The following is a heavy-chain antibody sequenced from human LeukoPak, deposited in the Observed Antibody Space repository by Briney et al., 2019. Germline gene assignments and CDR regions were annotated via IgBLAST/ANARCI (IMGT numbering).Heavy chain of an antibody. D-gene: IGHD5-12*01. Sequence: ASVKVSCKASGYTFTRNDISWVRQAPGQGLEWMGWMNPDSGNTDYAQKFQGRVSMTRDISATTAYMELSSLRSEDTAVCYCARVRDGYNYYFDYWGQGTLVTVSS. CDR1: GYTFTRND. V-gene: IGHV1-8*01. J-gene: IGHJ4*02. CDR3: ARVRDGYNYYFDY. CDR2: MNPDSGNT.